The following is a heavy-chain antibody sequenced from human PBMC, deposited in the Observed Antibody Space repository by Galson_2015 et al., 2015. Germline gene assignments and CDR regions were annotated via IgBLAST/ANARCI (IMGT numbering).Heavy chain of an antibody. CDR3: AREWGTLYYDFWSGYGHWFDP. Sequence: SVKVSCKASGYTFTSYAMHWVRQAPGQRLEWMGWTNAGNGNTKYSQKFQGRVTITRDTSASTAYMELSSLRSEDTAVYYCAREWGTLYYDFWSGYGHWFDPWGQGTLVTVSS. V-gene: IGHV1-3*01. J-gene: IGHJ5*02. D-gene: IGHD3-3*01. CDR1: GYTFTSYA. CDR2: TNAGNGNT.